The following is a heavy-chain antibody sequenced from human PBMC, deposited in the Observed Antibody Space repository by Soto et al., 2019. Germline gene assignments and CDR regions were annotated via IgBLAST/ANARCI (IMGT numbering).Heavy chain of an antibody. CDR3: ARGEDNVVVVAATNWFDP. Sequence: GGSLRLSCAASGFTFSSYTMNWVRQAPGKGLEWVSSISSSSSTTYYADSVKGRFSISRDNAKNSLYLQINSLRAEDTAVYYGARGEDNVVVVAATNWFDPWGQGTLVTVSS. CDR2: ISSSSSTT. V-gene: IGHV3-48*01. J-gene: IGHJ5*02. CDR1: GFTFSSYT. D-gene: IGHD2-15*01.